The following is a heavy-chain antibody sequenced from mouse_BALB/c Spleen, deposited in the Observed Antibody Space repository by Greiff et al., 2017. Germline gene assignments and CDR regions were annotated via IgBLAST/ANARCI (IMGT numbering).Heavy chain of an antibody. J-gene: IGHJ4*01. CDR1: GYTFTSYW. D-gene: IGHD3-1*01. CDR2: IDPSDSYT. V-gene: IGHV1S127*01. Sequence: VQLQQPGAELVKPGASVKMSCKASGYTFTSYWMHWVKQRPGQGLEWIGVIDPSDSYTSYNQKFKGKATLTVDTSSSTAYMQLSSLTSEDSAVYYCTRDGASYAMDYWGQGTSVTVSS. CDR3: TRDGASYAMDY.